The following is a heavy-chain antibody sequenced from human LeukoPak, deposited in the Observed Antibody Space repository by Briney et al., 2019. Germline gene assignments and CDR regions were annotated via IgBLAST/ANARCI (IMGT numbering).Heavy chain of an antibody. CDR2: IWYDGSNK. D-gene: IGHD1-14*01. Sequence: GGSLRLSCAASGFTFTTYGMHWVRQAPGKGLEWVAIIWYDGSNKYYADSVKGRFTVSRDNSKNTLYLQMNSLRAEDTAVYYCAAGEPYVYWGQGTLVTVSS. CDR3: AAGEPYVY. V-gene: IGHV3-33*01. J-gene: IGHJ4*02. CDR1: GFTFTTYG.